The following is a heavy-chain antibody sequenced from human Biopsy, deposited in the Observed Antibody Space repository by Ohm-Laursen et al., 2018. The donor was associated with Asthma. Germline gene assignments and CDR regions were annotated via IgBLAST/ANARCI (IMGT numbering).Heavy chain of an antibody. D-gene: IGHD3-10*01. V-gene: IGHV4-61*01. CDR3: ARGPNYHGSGRAPIGMDV. CDR2: IHYNGSD. J-gene: IGHJ6*02. CDR1: GGSVSTGSYY. Sequence: SDTLSLTCSVSGGSVSTGSYYWSWIRQPPGKGLEWLGHIHYNGSDNYKPSLKSRVTISVDTSKNQFSLRLNSVTAADTAVYYCARGPNYHGSGRAPIGMDVWGQGTTVTVSS.